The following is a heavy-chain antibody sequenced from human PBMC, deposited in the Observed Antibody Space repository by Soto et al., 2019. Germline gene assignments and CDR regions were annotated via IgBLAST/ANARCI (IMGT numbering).Heavy chain of an antibody. CDR3: AKPVKYSGYDLYYFDY. V-gene: IGHV3-30*18. D-gene: IGHD5-12*01. CDR2: ISYDGSNK. CDR1: GFTFSSYG. Sequence: QVQLVESGGGVVQPGRSLRLSCAASGFTFSSYGMHWVRQAPGKGLEWVAVISYDGSNKYYADSVKGRFTISRDNSKNTLYLQMNSLRAEDTAVYYCAKPVKYSGYDLYYFDYWCQGTLVTVSS. J-gene: IGHJ4*02.